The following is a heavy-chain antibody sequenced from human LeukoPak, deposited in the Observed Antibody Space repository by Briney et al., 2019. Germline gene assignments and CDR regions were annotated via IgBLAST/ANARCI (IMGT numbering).Heavy chain of an antibody. D-gene: IGHD4-17*01. CDR3: NTWRRIDYGDYVRDWFDP. Sequence: GGSLRLSCAASRFTFSNAWMTWVRQAPGKGLEWVGRIESETDGGTTDYAEPVKGRFTISRDDSENTLYLQMSSLKTEDTAVYFCNTWRRIDYGDYVRDWFDPWGQGTLVTVSS. CDR1: RFTFSNAW. V-gene: IGHV3-15*04. J-gene: IGHJ5*02. CDR2: IESETDGGTT.